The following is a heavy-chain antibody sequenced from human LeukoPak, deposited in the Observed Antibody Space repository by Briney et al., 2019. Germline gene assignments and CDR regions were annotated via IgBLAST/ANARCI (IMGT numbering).Heavy chain of an antibody. V-gene: IGHV4-34*01. D-gene: IGHD3/OR15-3a*01. CDR2: INHSGST. CDR1: GGSISSYY. Sequence: PSETLSLTCTVSGGSISSYYWSWIRQPPGKGLEWIGEINHSGSTNYNPSLKSRVTISVDTSKNQFSLKLSSVTAADTAVYYCARVWDWNLYYFDYWGQGTLVTVSS. CDR3: ARVWDWNLYYFDY. J-gene: IGHJ4*02.